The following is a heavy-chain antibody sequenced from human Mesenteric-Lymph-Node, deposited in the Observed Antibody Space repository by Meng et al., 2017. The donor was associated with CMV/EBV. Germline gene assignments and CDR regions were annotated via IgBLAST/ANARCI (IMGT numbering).Heavy chain of an antibody. D-gene: IGHD2-2*01. CDR3: YCSSASCYLEGGGY. CDR2: ISWNSGSI. J-gene: IGHJ4*02. V-gene: IGHV3-9*01. Sequence: GGSLRLSCAASGFTFDDYAMHWVRQAPGKGLEWVSGISWNSGSIGYAVSVKGRFIISRDNAKNSLYLQMNSLRAEDTAVYYCYCSSASCYLEGGGYWGQGTLVTVSS. CDR1: GFTFDDYA.